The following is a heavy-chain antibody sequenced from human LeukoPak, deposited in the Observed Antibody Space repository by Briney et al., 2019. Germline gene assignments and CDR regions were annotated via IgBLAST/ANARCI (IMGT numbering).Heavy chain of an antibody. CDR1: GGSISSYY. J-gene: IGHJ4*02. CDR2: IYTSGST. Sequence: PSETLSLTCTVSGGSISSYYWSWIRQPAGKGLEWIGRIYTSGSTNYNPSLKSRVSMSVGTSKNQFSLNLSSVTAADTAVYHCARLLAGCPGGRCRAHFDYWGQGTLVTVSS. CDR3: ARLLAGCPGGRCRAHFDY. V-gene: IGHV4-4*07. D-gene: IGHD2-15*01.